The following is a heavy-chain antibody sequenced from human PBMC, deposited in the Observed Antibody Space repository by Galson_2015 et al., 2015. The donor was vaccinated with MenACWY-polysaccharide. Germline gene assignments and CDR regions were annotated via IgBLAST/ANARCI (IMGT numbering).Heavy chain of an antibody. CDR3: TKNTRYLDWFDAFGI. V-gene: IGHV3-9*01. D-gene: IGHD3-9*01. Sequence: SLRLSCAASGFTFDNYAMHWVRLAPGKGLEWVAGISWNSLNIDYADSVKGRFTISRDNAKNSLYLQMNSLRVGDTALYYCTKNTRYLDWFDAFGIWGQGTMVTVSS. J-gene: IGHJ3*02. CDR2: ISWNSLNI. CDR1: GFTFDNYA.